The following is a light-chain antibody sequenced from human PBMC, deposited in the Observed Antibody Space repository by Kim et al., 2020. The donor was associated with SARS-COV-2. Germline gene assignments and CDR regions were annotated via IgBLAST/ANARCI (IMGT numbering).Light chain of an antibody. CDR1: QSVSSSY. CDR3: QQYGSSPWT. V-gene: IGKV3-20*01. J-gene: IGKJ1*01. CDR2: GAS. Sequence: SPGERATLSCRASQSVSSSYLAGYQQKPGQAPRLLISGASSRATGIPDRFSGSGSGTDFTLTISRLEPEDFAVYYCQQYGSSPWTFGQGTKVDIK.